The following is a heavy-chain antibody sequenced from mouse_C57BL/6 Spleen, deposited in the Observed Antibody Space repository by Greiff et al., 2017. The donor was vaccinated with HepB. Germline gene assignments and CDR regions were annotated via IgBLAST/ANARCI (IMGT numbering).Heavy chain of an antibody. V-gene: IGHV1-59*01. CDR1: GYTFTSYW. CDR3: ARALDGYSRYFDV. Sequence: QVQLQQPGAELVRPGPSVKLSCKASGYTFTSYWMHWVKQRPGQGLEWIGVIDPSDSYTNYNQKFKGKATLTVDTSSSTAYMQLSSLTSEDSAVYYCARALDGYSRYFDVWGTGTTVTVSS. CDR2: IDPSDSYT. D-gene: IGHD2-3*01. J-gene: IGHJ1*03.